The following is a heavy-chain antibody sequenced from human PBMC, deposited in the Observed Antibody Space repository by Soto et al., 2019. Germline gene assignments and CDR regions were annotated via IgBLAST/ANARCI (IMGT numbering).Heavy chain of an antibody. Sequence: QVQLVQSGAEVRKPGSSLKVSCKVSGGTLSSYTITWVRQAPGQGLEWMGRIIPLFGIGNYAQKFQGRVTITADKPTNTAYMELSSLRSEDTPVYYCARYDIGYGMDVWGQGTTVTVSS. CDR3: ARYDIGYGMDV. CDR2: IIPLFGIG. J-gene: IGHJ6*02. V-gene: IGHV1-69*02. D-gene: IGHD3-9*01. CDR1: GGTLSSYT.